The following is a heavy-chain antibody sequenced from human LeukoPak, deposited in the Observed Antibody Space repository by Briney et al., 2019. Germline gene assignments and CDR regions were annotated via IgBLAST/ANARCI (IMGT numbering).Heavy chain of an antibody. CDR3: AKCWTSDGVCLNFDH. CDR2: ISGSGDNP. Sequence: GGSLRLSCEASGLSFRSYGMSWVREAPGKGLEWVSGISGSGDNPYYTDSVKGRFTISRDNSKNTLYLQMSSLRVEDTAVYYCAKCWTSDGVCLNFDHWGQGALVTVSS. CDR1: GLSFRSYG. J-gene: IGHJ4*02. D-gene: IGHD2-8*01. V-gene: IGHV3-23*01.